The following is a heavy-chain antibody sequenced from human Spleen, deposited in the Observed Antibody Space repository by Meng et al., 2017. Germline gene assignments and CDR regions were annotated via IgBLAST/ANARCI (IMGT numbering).Heavy chain of an antibody. V-gene: IGHV4-34*02. Sequence: QVQRPQGGAGLLKPEVTLSLTRDVSGGSFRDYYWSWIRQPPGKGLEWIGEINHSGSTNYNPSLESRANISVDTSQNNLSLKLSSVTAADSAVYYCARGPTTMAHDFDYWGQGTLVTVSS. CDR3: ARGPTTMAHDFDY. J-gene: IGHJ4*02. CDR1: GGSFRDYY. CDR2: INHSGST. D-gene: IGHD4-11*01.